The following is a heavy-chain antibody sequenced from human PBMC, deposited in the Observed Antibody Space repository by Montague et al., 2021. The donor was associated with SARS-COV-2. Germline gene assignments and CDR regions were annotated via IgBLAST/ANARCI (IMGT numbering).Heavy chain of an antibody. CDR2: VYYKGGP. V-gene: IGHV4-59*01. CDR1: GGSAY. Sequence: SETLSLTCAVSGGSAYWNWIRRPPGKGLEWIGNVYYKGGPTYSPSLRDRVTISLDSPNQVSLRLNYVTAAGSAVHYCAGAERYFGPLDPWGLGITVIASS. J-gene: IGHJ5*02. D-gene: IGHD3-9*01. CDR3: AGAERYFGPLDP.